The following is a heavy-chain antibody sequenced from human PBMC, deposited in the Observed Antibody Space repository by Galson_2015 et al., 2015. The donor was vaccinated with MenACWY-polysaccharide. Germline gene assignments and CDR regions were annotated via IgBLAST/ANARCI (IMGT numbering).Heavy chain of an antibody. V-gene: IGHV3-7*01. Sequence: SLRLSCAAPGFTFSNFWMSWVSQAPGKALEWVASIKQDGSEKYLVDSVKGRFTISRDNAENSLFLQMTSLRAEDTAVYYCARERWVRGVLFDQWGQGTLVTVSS. J-gene: IGHJ4*02. CDR2: IKQDGSEK. D-gene: IGHD3-10*01. CDR1: GFTFSNFW. CDR3: ARERWVRGVLFDQ.